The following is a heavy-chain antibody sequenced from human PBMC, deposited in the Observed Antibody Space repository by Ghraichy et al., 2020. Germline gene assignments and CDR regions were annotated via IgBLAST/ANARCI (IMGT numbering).Heavy chain of an antibody. Sequence: GGSLRLSCAASGFTFSSYAMSWVRQAPGKGLEWVSAISGSGGSTYYADSVKGRFTISRDNSKNTLYLQMNSLRAEDTAVYYCAKARITMVRGVQTYYYYYGMDVWGQGTTVTVSS. CDR2: ISGSGGST. J-gene: IGHJ6*02. CDR3: AKARITMVRGVQTYYYYYGMDV. CDR1: GFTFSSYA. V-gene: IGHV3-23*01. D-gene: IGHD3-10*01.